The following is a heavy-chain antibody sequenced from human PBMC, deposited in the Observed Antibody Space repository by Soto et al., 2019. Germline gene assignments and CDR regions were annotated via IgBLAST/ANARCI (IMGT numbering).Heavy chain of an antibody. Sequence: PGGSLRLSCAASGFTFSSYWMSWVRQAPGKGLEWVANIKQDGSEQYYLDSVKGRFTISRDNAKNSVYLQMNSLRAEDTAVYYCAKLPHSTATGPRPRFDPWGQGTLVTGAS. V-gene: IGHV3-7*01. CDR1: GFTFSSYW. CDR2: IKQDGSEQ. D-gene: IGHD6-13*01. CDR3: AKLPHSTATGPRPRFDP. J-gene: IGHJ5*02.